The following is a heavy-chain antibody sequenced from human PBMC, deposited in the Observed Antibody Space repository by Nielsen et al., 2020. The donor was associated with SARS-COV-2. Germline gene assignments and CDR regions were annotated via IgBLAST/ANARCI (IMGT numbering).Heavy chain of an antibody. CDR1: GGSISSGGYY. CDR3: ARVYGSGSYYASYYYYYYYMDV. J-gene: IGHJ6*03. D-gene: IGHD3-10*01. Sequence: SETLSLTCTVSGGSISSGGYYWSWIRQPPGKGLEWIGYIYYSGSTNYNPSLKSRVTISVDTSKNQFSLKLSSVTAADTAVYYCARVYGSGSYYASYYYYYYYMDVWGKGTTVTVSS. CDR2: IYYSGST. V-gene: IGHV4-61*08.